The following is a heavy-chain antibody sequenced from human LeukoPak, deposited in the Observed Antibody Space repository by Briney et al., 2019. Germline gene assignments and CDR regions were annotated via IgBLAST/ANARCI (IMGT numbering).Heavy chain of an antibody. CDR3: ARGSGSYYLSVFDY. V-gene: IGHV4-34*01. Sequence: SETLSLTCAVYGGSFNGYYWSWIRQPPGKGLEWIGEINHSGSTNYNPSLKSRVTISVDTSKNQFSLKLSSVTAADTAVYYCARGSGSYYLSVFDYWGQGTLVTVSS. CDR1: GGSFNGYY. CDR2: INHSGST. D-gene: IGHD1-26*01. J-gene: IGHJ4*02.